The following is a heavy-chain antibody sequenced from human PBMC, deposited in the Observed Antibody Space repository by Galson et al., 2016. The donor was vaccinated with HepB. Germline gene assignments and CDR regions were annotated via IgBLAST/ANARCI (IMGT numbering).Heavy chain of an antibody. V-gene: IGHV4-31*03. J-gene: IGHJ3*02. CDR2: IHHSGSA. Sequence: TLSLTCTVSGGSIISNNHFWSWIRQQQWKGLEWIGYIHHSGSAYYNPPFLGRAIISVDTSKNQFSLKLTSVNAADTAVYYCAREVDKPELSDDDAFDIWGQGTLVTVSS. CDR1: GGSIISNNHF. CDR3: AREVDKPELSDDDAFDI. D-gene: IGHD1-14*01.